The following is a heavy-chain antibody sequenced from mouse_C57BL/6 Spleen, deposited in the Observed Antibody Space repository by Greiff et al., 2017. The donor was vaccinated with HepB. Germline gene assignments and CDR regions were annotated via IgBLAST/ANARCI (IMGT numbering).Heavy chain of an antibody. V-gene: IGHV1-54*01. CDR3: ARNYYGNYEIAY. CDR1: GYAFTNYL. D-gene: IGHD2-1*01. Sequence: QVQLQQSGAELVRPGTSVKVSCKASGYAFTNYLIEWVKQRPGQGLEWIGVINPGSGGTNYNEKFKGKATLTADKSSSTAYMQLSSLTSEDSAVYFCARNYYGNYEIAYWGQGTLVTVSA. J-gene: IGHJ3*01. CDR2: INPGSGGT.